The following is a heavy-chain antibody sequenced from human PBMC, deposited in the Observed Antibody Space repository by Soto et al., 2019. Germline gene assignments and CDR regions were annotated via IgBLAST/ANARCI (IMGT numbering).Heavy chain of an antibody. Sequence: EVQLVESGGGLVKPGGSLRLSCAASGFTFSSYSMNWVRQAPGKGLEWVSSISSSSSYIYYADSVKGRFTISRDNAQTWVYLQLTGLRAENTAEYYCAGVRVDSTVSRHAFDIWGQGTMVTVSS. V-gene: IGHV3-21*01. CDR2: ISSSSSYI. J-gene: IGHJ3*02. D-gene: IGHD2-2*01. CDR3: AGVRVDSTVSRHAFDI. CDR1: GFTFSSYS.